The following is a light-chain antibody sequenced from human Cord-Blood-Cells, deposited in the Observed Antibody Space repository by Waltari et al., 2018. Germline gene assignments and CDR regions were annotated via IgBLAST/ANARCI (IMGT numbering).Light chain of an antibody. J-gene: IGKJ2*03. Sequence: EIVMTQSPATLSVSPGDRATLSCRASQSVSSNLAWYQQKPGQAPSLLIYGASTRATGIPARFSGSGSGTEFTLTISSLQSEDVAVYDCQQYNTWPYSFGQGTKLEI. CDR2: GAS. CDR1: QSVSSN. V-gene: IGKV3-15*01. CDR3: QQYNTWPYS.